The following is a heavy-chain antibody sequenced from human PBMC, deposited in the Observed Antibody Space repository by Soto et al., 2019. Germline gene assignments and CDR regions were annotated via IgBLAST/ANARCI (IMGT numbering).Heavy chain of an antibody. D-gene: IGHD6-19*01. Sequence: QVQLQESGPGLVKPSETLSLTCNVSGGSISSYYWSWIRQPPGKGLEWIGYIYYSGSTNYNPSLKRRVTIAVDTSKNQFYLMLSSVTAADTAVYYWARDNVRVAVAGLAYYYYYGMDVWGQGTTVTVSS. CDR1: GGSISSYY. V-gene: IGHV4-59*01. CDR3: ARDNVRVAVAGLAYYYYYGMDV. CDR2: IYYSGST. J-gene: IGHJ6*02.